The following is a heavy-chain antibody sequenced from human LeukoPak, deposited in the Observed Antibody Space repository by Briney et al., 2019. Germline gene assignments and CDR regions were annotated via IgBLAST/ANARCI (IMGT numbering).Heavy chain of an antibody. V-gene: IGHV3-66*01. CDR2: IYSGVST. Sequence: GGSLRLSCAASGFTVSSNSMSWVRQAPGKGLEWVSVIYSGVSTYYADSVKGRFTISRDNSKNTLYLQMNSLRAEDTAVYYCARGWFGELLVFDPWGQGTLVTVSS. CDR3: ARGWFGELLVFDP. J-gene: IGHJ5*02. CDR1: GFTVSSNS. D-gene: IGHD3-10*01.